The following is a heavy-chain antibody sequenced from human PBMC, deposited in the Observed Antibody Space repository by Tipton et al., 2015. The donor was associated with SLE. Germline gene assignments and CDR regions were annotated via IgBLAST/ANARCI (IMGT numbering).Heavy chain of an antibody. CDR1: GFTFDDYA. D-gene: IGHD6-13*01. J-gene: IGHJ4*02. V-gene: IGHV3-9*01. Sequence: SLRLSCAASGFTFDDYAMHWVRQAPGKGLEWVSGISWNSGSIGYADSVKGRFTISRDNAKNSLYLQMNSLRAEETALYYCAKGRESSSWTLRFDYWGQGTLVTVSS. CDR3: AKGRESSSWTLRFDY. CDR2: ISWNSGSI.